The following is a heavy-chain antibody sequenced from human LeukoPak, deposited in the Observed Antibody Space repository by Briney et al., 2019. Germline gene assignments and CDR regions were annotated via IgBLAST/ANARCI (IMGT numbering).Heavy chain of an antibody. Sequence: QAGGSLRLSCAASGFTFSSYAMSWVRQAPGKGLEWVSAISGSGGSTYYADAMKGRFTISRDNSKNTLYLQMNSLRAEDTAVYYCAKNEGWELHQYNMDVWGKGTTVTVSS. CDR2: ISGSGGST. CDR3: AKNEGWELHQYNMDV. D-gene: IGHD1-26*01. J-gene: IGHJ6*03. CDR1: GFTFSSYA. V-gene: IGHV3-23*01.